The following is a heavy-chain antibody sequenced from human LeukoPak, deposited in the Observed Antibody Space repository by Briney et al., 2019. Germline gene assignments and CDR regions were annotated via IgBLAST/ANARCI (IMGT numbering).Heavy chain of an antibody. CDR3: ARGFRVGSSWGFYYFDY. V-gene: IGHV4-34*01. Sequence: SETLSLTCAVYGGSFSGYYWSWIRQPPGKGLEWIGEINHSGSTNSNPSLKSRVTISVDTSKNQFSLKLSSVTAADTAVYYCARGFRVGSSWGFYYFDYWGQGTLVTVSS. CDR2: INHSGST. CDR1: GGSFSGYY. D-gene: IGHD6-13*01. J-gene: IGHJ4*02.